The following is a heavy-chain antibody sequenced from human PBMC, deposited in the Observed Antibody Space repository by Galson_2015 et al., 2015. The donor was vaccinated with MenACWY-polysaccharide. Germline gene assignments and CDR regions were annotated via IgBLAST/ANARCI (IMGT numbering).Heavy chain of an antibody. CDR1: GYTFSCYD. D-gene: IGHD6-19*01. V-gene: IGHV1-8*01. CDR3: ARGRRDTAVAAPAAVLLDY. Sequence: SVKVSCKASGYTFSCYDIHWVRQATGHRLEWMGWMNPNSGNTGYAQKFQGRVTMTRNTSISTAYMELSSLTSEDTAVYYCARGRRDTAVAAPAAVLLDYWGQGILVTGSS. CDR2: MNPNSGNT. J-gene: IGHJ4*02.